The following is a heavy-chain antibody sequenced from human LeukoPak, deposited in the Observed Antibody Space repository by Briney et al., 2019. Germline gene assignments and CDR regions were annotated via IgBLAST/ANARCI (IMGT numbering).Heavy chain of an antibody. Sequence: PSETLSLTCSVSGVPVSDGRYYWTWIRQYPGKGLEWIGYKYYSGSAKYNPSLESRLTISIDTSKNQFSLQPSSVTDADTATYYCATPYCSSISCLDVFNMWGQGTRVTVSS. CDR2: KYYSGSA. D-gene: IGHD2-2*01. J-gene: IGHJ3*02. V-gene: IGHV4-31*03. CDR1: GVPVSDGRYY. CDR3: ATPYCSSISCLDVFNM.